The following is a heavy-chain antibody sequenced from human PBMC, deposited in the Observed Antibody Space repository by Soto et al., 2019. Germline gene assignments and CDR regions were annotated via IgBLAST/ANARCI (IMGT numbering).Heavy chain of an antibody. CDR3: AREDSIIIPAVPDF. D-gene: IGHD2-2*01. V-gene: IGHV3-21*01. CDR2: ISKSDYT. J-gene: IGHJ4*02. Sequence: GGSLRLSCTVSGFAFNNYGINWVRQAPGKGLEWVSSISKSDYTYYSDSVKGRFAISRDNAKSSVSLQMNTLRVEDTAVYYCAREDSIIIPAVPDFWGQGTLVTV. CDR1: GFAFNNYG.